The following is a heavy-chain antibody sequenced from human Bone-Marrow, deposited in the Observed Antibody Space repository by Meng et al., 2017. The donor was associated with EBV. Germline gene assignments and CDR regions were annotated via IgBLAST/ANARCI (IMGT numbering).Heavy chain of an antibody. V-gene: IGHV4-39*07. CDR1: GGSISSSSYY. J-gene: IGHJ4*02. CDR3: ARDPYDY. CDR2: IYYSGST. Sequence: QRPGSGPGRVKPSEPLSLTCTVSGGSISSSSYYWGWIRQPPGKGLEWIGSIYYSGSTYYNPSLKSRVTISVDTSKNQFSLKLSSVTAADTAVYYCARDPYDYWGQGTLVTVSS.